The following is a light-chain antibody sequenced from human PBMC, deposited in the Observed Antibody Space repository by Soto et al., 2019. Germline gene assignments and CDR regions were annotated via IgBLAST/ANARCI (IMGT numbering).Light chain of an antibody. CDR1: SSDVGSYNL. Sequence: QSALPQPASVSGSPGQSITLSCTGTSSDVGSYNLVSWYQQHPGKAPKLMIYEGSKRPSGVSNRFSGSKSGNTASLTISGLQAEDEADYYCCSYAGSSPVVFGGGTKLTVL. J-gene: IGLJ2*01. CDR2: EGS. V-gene: IGLV2-23*01. CDR3: CSYAGSSPVV.